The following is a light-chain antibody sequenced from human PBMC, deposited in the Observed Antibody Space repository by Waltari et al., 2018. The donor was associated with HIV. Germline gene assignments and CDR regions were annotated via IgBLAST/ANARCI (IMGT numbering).Light chain of an antibody. CDR3: QNYDRSPPDT. CDR2: GAS. Sequence: EIVLTQSPGPLSLSPGESATLSCRPSHRISSTSLAWYQQKPGQAPRFLIYGASSRATGIPDRFSGSGSGTDFTLTISRLEPEDVAVYYCQNYDRSPPDTFGQGTKLEIK. J-gene: IGKJ2*01. V-gene: IGKV3-20*01. CDR1: HRISSTS.